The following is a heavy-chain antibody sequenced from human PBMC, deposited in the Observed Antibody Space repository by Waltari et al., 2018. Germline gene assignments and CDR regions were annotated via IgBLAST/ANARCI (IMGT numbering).Heavy chain of an antibody. CDR2: IIPIFGTA. V-gene: IGHV1-69*12. J-gene: IGHJ5*02. D-gene: IGHD3-3*01. CDR3: ARAYYDFWSGYYSWFDP. CDR1: GGTFSSYA. Sequence: QVQLVQSGAEVKKPGSSVKVSCKASGGTFSSYAISWVRQAPGQGLEWMGGIIPIFGTANYAQKCQGRVTITADESTSTAYMELSSLRSEDTAVYYCARAYYDFWSGYYSWFDPWGQGTLVTVSS.